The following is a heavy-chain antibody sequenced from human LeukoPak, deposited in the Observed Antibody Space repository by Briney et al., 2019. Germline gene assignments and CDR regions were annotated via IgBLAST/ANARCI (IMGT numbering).Heavy chain of an antibody. V-gene: IGHV3-9*01. CDR1: GFTFDDYA. Sequence: PGRSLRLSCAASGFTFDDYAMHWVRQAPGKGLEWVSGISWNSGSIGYADSVKGRFTISRDNAKNSLYLQMNSLRAEDTAVYYCATDFSPYYDILTGSNWFDPWGQGTLVTVSS. CDR2: ISWNSGSI. J-gene: IGHJ5*02. CDR3: ATDFSPYYDILTGSNWFDP. D-gene: IGHD3-9*01.